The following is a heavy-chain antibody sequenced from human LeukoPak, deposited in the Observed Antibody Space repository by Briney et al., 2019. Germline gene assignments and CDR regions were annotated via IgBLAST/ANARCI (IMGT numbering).Heavy chain of an antibody. CDR1: GYTFTGYY. CDR2: INPNSGGT. D-gene: IGHD6-19*01. Sequence: ASVKVSCKASGYTFTGYYMHWVRQAPGQGLEWMGWINPNSGGTNYAQKFQGRVTMTRDTSISTAYMELSRLRSDDTAVYYCARVLGHQPWHYMDVWGKGTTVTVSS. CDR3: ARVLGHQPWHYMDV. V-gene: IGHV1-2*02. J-gene: IGHJ6*03.